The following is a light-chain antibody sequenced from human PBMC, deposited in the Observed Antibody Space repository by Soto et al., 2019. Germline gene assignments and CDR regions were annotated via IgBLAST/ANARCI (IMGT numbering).Light chain of an antibody. CDR1: QSVTSSY. CDR2: GVS. J-gene: IGKJ4*01. Sequence: EIVLTQSPGTVSLSPGERATLSCRASQSVTSSYLAWYQQKPGQAPRLLIYGVSSRATGIPDRFSGSGAGTDFTLTISRLEPEDFAVYSCPQYGDSPLTFGGGTKVEIK. CDR3: PQYGDSPLT. V-gene: IGKV3-20*01.